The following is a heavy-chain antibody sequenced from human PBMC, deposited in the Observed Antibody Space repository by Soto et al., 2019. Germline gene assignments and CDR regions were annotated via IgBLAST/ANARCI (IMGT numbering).Heavy chain of an antibody. Sequence: PSETLSLTCTVSGGSISSGGYNWNWIRQHPERSLKWIEYIYYREDTVLSPSLTSRATISRDTSKNEFSLTLTSLTAVDTAVYFYARGSGWAGADFDYWGQGTLVTVSS. V-gene: IGHV4-31*03. CDR1: GGSISSGGYN. CDR2: IYYREDT. CDR3: ARGSGWAGADFDY. J-gene: IGHJ4*02. D-gene: IGHD6-19*01.